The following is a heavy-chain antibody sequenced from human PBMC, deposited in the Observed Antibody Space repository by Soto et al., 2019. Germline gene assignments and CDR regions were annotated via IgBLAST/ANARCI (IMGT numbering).Heavy chain of an antibody. CDR1: GGSISSYY. J-gene: IGHJ3*02. CDR3: ARHGRWHDLDM. CDR2: IYYSGST. Sequence: QVQLQESGPGLVKPSETLSLTCTVSGGSISSYYWSWIRQPPGKGLEWIGYIYYSGSTNYNPSLKSRVTISVDTSKNQFSLKLSSVTAADTAVYYCARHGRWHDLDMSGQGTMVTVSS. D-gene: IGHD1-1*01. V-gene: IGHV4-59*08.